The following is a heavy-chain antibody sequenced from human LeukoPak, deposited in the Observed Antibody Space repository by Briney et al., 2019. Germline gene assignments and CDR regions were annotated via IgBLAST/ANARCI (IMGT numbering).Heavy chain of an antibody. D-gene: IGHD3-10*01. CDR1: GYTFTSYD. CDR2: MNPNSGNT. Sequence: GASVKVSCKASGYTFTSYDINWVRRATGQGLEWMGWMNPNSGNTGYAQKFQGRVTITRNTSISTAYMELSSLRSEDTAVYYCARGIMFNAVVRGVHYYYMDVWGKGTTVTVSS. J-gene: IGHJ6*03. V-gene: IGHV1-8*01. CDR3: ARGIMFNAVVRGVHYYYMDV.